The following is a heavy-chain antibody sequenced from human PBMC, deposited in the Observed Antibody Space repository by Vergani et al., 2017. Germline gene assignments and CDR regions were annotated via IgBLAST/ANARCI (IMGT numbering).Heavy chain of an antibody. CDR3: AKDAAGGGGFDY. Sequence: QVQLVESGGGVVQPGRSLRLSCAASGFTFSSYGMHWVRQAPGKGLEWVAVISYDGSNKYYADSVKGRFTISRDNSKNTLYLQMNSLRAEDTAVYYCAKDAAGGGGFDYWGQGTLVTVSS. CDR2: ISYDGSNK. D-gene: IGHD3-16*01. V-gene: IGHV3-30*18. CDR1: GFTFSSYG. J-gene: IGHJ4*02.